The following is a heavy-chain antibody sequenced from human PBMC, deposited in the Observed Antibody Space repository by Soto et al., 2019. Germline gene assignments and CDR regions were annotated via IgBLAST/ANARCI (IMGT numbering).Heavy chain of an antibody. CDR3: ARDAIIAAIFEFDY. D-gene: IGHD6-13*01. Sequence: QVQLVQSGAEVKKPGDSVKVSCKASGYTFTGYYMHWVRQAPGQGLEWMGWINPNSGGTNYAQKFQGWVTMTRDTSISTAYMELSRLRSDDTAVYYCARDAIIAAIFEFDYWGPGTLVTVSS. V-gene: IGHV1-2*04. J-gene: IGHJ4*02. CDR1: GYTFTGYY. CDR2: INPNSGGT.